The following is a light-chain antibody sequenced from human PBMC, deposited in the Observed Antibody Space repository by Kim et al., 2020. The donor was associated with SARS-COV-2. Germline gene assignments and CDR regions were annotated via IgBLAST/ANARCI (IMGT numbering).Light chain of an antibody. Sequence: DIQMTQSPSSLSASVGDRVTITCRASRSIGNHLNWYQQRPGKAPNLLIFGASNLQSGVSSWFSGSDSGTDFTLTIRNLQPEDSATYYCQQSDITPYTFGQGTKLEI. CDR3: QQSDITPYT. V-gene: IGKV1-39*01. J-gene: IGKJ2*01. CDR2: GAS. CDR1: RSIGNH.